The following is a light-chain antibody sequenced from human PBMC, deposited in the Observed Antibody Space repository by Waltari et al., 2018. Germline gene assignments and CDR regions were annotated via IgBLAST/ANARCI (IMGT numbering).Light chain of an antibody. Sequence: IVMTQSPATLSVSPGERVTLSCRASQSVSGNLAWYQQKPGQAPRLLMYGASARAAGVPTRFSGSRSGTEFTVTISSLQSEDFAVYYCQQYNDWPQTFGQGTKLETK. J-gene: IGKJ2*01. CDR3: QQYNDWPQT. V-gene: IGKV3-15*01. CDR1: QSVSGN. CDR2: GAS.